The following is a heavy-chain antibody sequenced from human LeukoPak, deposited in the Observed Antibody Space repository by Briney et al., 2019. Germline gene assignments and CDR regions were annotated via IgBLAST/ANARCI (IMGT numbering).Heavy chain of an antibody. CDR1: GGTFSSYA. CDR2: IIPIFGTA. V-gene: IGHV1-69*05. CDR3: ARDGVNVDFWSGYYTSTHYFDY. D-gene: IGHD3-3*01. J-gene: IGHJ4*02. Sequence: SVKVSCKASGGTFSSYAISWVRQAPGQGLEWMGGIIPIFGTANYAQKFQGRVTITTDESASTAYMELSSLRSEDTAVYYCARDGVNVDFWSGYYTSTHYFDYWGQGTLVTVSS.